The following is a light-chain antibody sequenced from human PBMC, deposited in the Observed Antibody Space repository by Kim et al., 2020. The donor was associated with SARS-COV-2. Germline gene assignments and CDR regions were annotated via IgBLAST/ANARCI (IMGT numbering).Light chain of an antibody. V-gene: IGLV6-57*03. J-gene: IGLJ2*01. CDR1: RGRIANNE. Sequence: GRTPTDACTRTRGRIANNEVQWYQRRPGRVPSTVIYGDNQSPSGVPDRFSGSIDSSSNSALLTITGLKTEDEADYFCQSCRDNIRVFGGGTKVTVL. CDR2: GDN. CDR3: QSCRDNIRV.